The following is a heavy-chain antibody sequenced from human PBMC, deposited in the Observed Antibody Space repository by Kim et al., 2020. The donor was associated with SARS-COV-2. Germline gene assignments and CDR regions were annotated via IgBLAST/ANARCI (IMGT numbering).Heavy chain of an antibody. CDR3: ARLSRGFFGIAAAVSDY. J-gene: IGHJ4*02. Sequence: SETLSLTCTVSGGSISSSSYYWGWIRQHPGKGLEWIGSIYYSGSTYYNPALKSRVTISVDTSKNQFSQKLSSVTAADTAVYYCARLSRGFFGIAAAVSDYWGQGTLVTVSS. V-gene: IGHV4-39*01. CDR1: GGSISSSSYY. CDR2: IYYSGST. D-gene: IGHD6-13*01.